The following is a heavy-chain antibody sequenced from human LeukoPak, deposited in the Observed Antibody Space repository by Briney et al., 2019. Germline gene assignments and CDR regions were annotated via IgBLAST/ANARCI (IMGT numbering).Heavy chain of an antibody. J-gene: IGHJ4*02. Sequence: AGGSLRVSCAASGFSFSKYGMNSVRQAPGKGLEWVAFIHADGTKIYYRESVKGRFTVSRDNSNNILYLQMNGLTPEDTAIYFCAKDRAAATLYFDSWGQGTLVSVSS. D-gene: IGHD2-15*01. CDR2: IHADGTKI. V-gene: IGHV3-30*02. CDR1: GFSFSKYG. CDR3: AKDRAAATLYFDS.